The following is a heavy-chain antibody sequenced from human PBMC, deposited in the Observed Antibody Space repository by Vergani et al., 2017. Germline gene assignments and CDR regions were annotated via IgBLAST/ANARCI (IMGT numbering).Heavy chain of an antibody. D-gene: IGHD7-27*01. CDR2: IYWDDDK. J-gene: IGHJ6*03. Sequence: QITLKESGPTLVKPTQTLTLTCTFSGFSLSTSGVGVGWIRQPPGKALEWLALIYWDDDKRYSPSLKSRLAITKDTSKNQVVLTMTNMDPVDTATYYCAHSLARQMGMPYFYYYYYMDVWGKGTTVTVSS. V-gene: IGHV2-5*02. CDR1: GFSLSTSGVG. CDR3: AHSLARQMGMPYFYYYYYMDV.